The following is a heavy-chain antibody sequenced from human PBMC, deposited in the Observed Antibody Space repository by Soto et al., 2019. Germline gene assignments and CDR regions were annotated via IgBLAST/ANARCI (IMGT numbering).Heavy chain of an antibody. V-gene: IGHV1-3*01. J-gene: IGHJ6*02. CDR2: INAGNGNT. CDR1: GYTFTSYA. D-gene: IGHD3-10*01. CDR3: ASSYYGSGNPKDYYYGMDV. Sequence: ASVKVSCKASGYTFTSYAMHWVRQAPGQRLEWMGWINAGNGNTKYSQKFQGRVTITRDTSASTAYMELSSLRSEDTAVYYCASSYYGSGNPKDYYYGMDVWGQGTTVTV.